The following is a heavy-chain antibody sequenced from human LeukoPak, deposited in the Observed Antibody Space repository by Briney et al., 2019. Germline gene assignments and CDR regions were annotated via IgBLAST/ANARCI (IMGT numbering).Heavy chain of an antibody. CDR1: GYTFSNYG. V-gene: IGHV1-18*01. CDR2: ISGYNGHA. J-gene: IGHJ4*02. CDR3: ARDSISGSYVHYDN. D-gene: IGHD1-26*01. Sequence: ASVKVSCKASGYTFSNYGINWVRQAPGQGLEWMGWISGYNGHAKYAQKFQGRVTMTTDTSTSTAYMEVRSLRSDDTAVYYCARDSISGSYVHYDNWGQGTLVTVSS.